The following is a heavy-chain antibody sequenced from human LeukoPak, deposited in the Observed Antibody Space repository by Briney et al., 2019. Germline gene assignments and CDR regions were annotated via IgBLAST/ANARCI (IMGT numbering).Heavy chain of an antibody. CDR3: ARRRLLWFGDPTAPFDY. CDR2: INHSGST. D-gene: IGHD3-10*01. CDR1: GGSISSSSYY. J-gene: IGHJ4*02. V-gene: IGHV4-39*07. Sequence: SETLSLTCTVSGGSISSSSYYWGWIRQPPGKGLEWIGEINHSGSTNYNPSLKSRVTISVDTSKNQFSLKLSSVTAADTAVYYCARRRLLWFGDPTAPFDYWGQGTLVTVSS.